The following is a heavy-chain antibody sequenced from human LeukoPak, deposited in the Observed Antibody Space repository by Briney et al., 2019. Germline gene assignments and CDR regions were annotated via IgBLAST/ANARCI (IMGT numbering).Heavy chain of an antibody. CDR1: GFTFSSYW. CDR3: ARSHYDYIWGSYPYIGFDY. V-gene: IGHV3-7*01. J-gene: IGHJ4*02. D-gene: IGHD3-16*01. CDR2: IKQDGSEK. Sequence: PGGSLRLSCAASGFTFSSYWMSWVRQAPGKGLEWVANIKQDGSEKYYVDSVKGRFTISRDNAKNSLYLQMNSLRAEDTAVYYCARSHYDYIWGSYPYIGFDYWGQGTLVTVSS.